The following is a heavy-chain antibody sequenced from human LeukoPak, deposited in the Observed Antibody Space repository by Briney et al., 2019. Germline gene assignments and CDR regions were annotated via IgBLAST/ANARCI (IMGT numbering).Heavy chain of an antibody. CDR3: ARDQRDYFDY. Sequence: GGSLRLSCAASGFTVSSNYMSWVRQAPGKGVGWVSVIYSGGSTDYADSVKGRFTISRNNSKNTLYLQMNSLRAEDTAVYYCARDQRDYFDYWGQGTLVTVSS. J-gene: IGHJ4*02. CDR1: GFTVSSNY. CDR2: IYSGGST. D-gene: IGHD6-25*01. V-gene: IGHV3-53*01.